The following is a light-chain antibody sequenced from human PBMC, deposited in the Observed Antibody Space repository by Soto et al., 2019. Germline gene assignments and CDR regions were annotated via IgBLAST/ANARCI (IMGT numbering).Light chain of an antibody. V-gene: IGKV3D-15*01. CDR1: QSVSSN. Sequence: DIVMTQSPGTLSVSPGERATLSCRASQSVSSNLAWYQQKPGQPPRLLIYGTSSRATGIPDRFSGSGSGTDFTLTISRLEPEDFAVYYCQQYHNSITFGQGTRLEIK. J-gene: IGKJ5*01. CDR2: GTS. CDR3: QQYHNSIT.